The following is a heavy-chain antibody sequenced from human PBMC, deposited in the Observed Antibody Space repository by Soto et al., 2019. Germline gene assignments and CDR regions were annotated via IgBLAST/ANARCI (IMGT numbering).Heavy chain of an antibody. D-gene: IGHD4-4*01. V-gene: IGHV2-5*01. CDR2: IYWNDEK. Sequence: QITLRESGPTLVEGTQTLTRTCTFSGFSLTTDGVGVDWIRQPPGRALEWLGLIYWNDEKRYRPSLHSRLTITRDTSRNQVVLTMTNMDPVDTATYYCAHTTTVTSGINWGQGTLVTVSS. CDR3: AHTTTVTSGIN. CDR1: GFSLTTDGVG. J-gene: IGHJ4*02.